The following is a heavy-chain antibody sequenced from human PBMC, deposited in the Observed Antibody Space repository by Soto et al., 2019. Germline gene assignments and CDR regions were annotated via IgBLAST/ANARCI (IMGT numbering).Heavy chain of an antibody. V-gene: IGHV1-3*01. CDR1: GYTFTSYA. J-gene: IGHJ4*02. D-gene: IGHD2-15*01. Sequence: ASVKVSCKASGYTFTSYAMHWVRQAPGQRLEWMGWINAGNGNTKYSQKFQGRVTITRDTSASTAYMELSSLRSEDTAVYYCARDASCGSGGSCYSTFDYWGQGTLVTVSS. CDR2: INAGNGNT. CDR3: ARDASCGSGGSCYSTFDY.